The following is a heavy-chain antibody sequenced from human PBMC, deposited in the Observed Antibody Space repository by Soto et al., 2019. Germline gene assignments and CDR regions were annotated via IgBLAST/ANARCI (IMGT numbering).Heavy chain of an antibody. D-gene: IGHD2-2*01. CDR1: GYTFTSYD. J-gene: IGHJ5*02. V-gene: IGHV1-8*01. CDR3: ARGKYHQLLSQLHWFDP. Sequence: ASVKVSCKASGYTFTSYDINWVRQATGQGLEWMGWMNPNSGNTGYAQKFQGRVTMTRNTSISTAYMELSSLRSEDTAVYYCARGKYHQLLSQLHWFDPWGQGTLVTVSS. CDR2: MNPNSGNT.